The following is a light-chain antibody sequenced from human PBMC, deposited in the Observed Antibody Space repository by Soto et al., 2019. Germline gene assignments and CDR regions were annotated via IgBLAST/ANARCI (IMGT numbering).Light chain of an antibody. J-gene: IGLJ1*01. CDR3: QSYDSSLSGYV. Sequence: QSVLTQPPSVSGAPGQRVTTSCTGSSSNIGAGYDVHWYQQLPGTAPKLLIYGNSNRPSGVPDRFSGSKSGTSASLAITGLQAEDEADYYCQSYDSSLSGYVFGTGTRSPS. CDR2: GNS. CDR1: SSNIGAGYD. V-gene: IGLV1-40*01.